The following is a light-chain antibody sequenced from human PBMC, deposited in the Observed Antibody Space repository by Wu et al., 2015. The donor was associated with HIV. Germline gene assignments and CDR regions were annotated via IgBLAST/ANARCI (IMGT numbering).Light chain of an antibody. V-gene: IGKV3D-15*01. CDR1: QSVSGT. J-gene: IGKJ1*01. Sequence: TQSPATLSLSPGESATLSCRANQSVSGTLAWYQQKPGQALRLLMYDASTRATGIPGRFTGSGSVTDFTLTISSLQPEDVATYYCQKYNTAPWTFGQGTKVEMK. CDR2: DAS. CDR3: QKYNTAPWT.